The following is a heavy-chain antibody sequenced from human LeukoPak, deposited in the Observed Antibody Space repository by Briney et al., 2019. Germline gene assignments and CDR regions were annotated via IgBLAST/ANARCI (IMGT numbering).Heavy chain of an antibody. CDR3: AKVQYQLPHLDY. V-gene: IGHV3-23*01. Sequence: GGSLRLSCAASGFTFSSYAMSWVRQAPGKGLEWVSAISGSGGSTYYADSVKGRLTISRDNSKNTLYLQMNSLRAEDTAVYYCAKVQYQLPHLDYWGQGTLVTVSS. D-gene: IGHD2-2*01. J-gene: IGHJ4*02. CDR1: GFTFSSYA. CDR2: ISGSGGST.